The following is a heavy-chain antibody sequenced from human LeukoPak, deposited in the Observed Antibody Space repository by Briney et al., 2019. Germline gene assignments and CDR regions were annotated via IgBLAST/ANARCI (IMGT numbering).Heavy chain of an antibody. CDR1: GGSISSGDYY. CDR2: IYDSGST. J-gene: IGHJ3*02. CDR3: ARDSVGASPPAFDI. Sequence: PSQTLSLTCTVSGGSISSGDYYWSWIRPPPGKGLEWIGYIYDSGSTYYNPSLHSRVTLSVDTTKNQFSLKLSSVTAADTAVYYCARDSVGASPPAFDIWGQGTMVTVSS. D-gene: IGHD1-26*01. V-gene: IGHV4-30-4*08.